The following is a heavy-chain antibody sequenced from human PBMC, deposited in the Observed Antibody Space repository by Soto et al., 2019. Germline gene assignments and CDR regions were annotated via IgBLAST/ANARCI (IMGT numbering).Heavy chain of an antibody. D-gene: IGHD7-27*01. CDR2: INAGYGNT. V-gene: IGHV1-3*01. Sequence: QVHLVQSGAEVRKPGASVKVSCKASGYTFSSYAIHWVRQAPGQRLEWMGWINAGYGNTKSSQKFQDRVTISRDTSASTAYMELTSLRSEDTAVYYCARVTGDGTFDFWGQGTLVTVSS. J-gene: IGHJ4*02. CDR1: GYTFSSYA. CDR3: ARVTGDGTFDF.